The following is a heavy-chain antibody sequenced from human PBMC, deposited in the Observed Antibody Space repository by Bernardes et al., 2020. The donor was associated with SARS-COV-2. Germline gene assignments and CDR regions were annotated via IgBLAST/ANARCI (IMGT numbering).Heavy chain of an antibody. Sequence: ASVQVSCKASGYIFMNSGITWVRQAPCKGLEWMGWLSPYNGNTNYAQMFQGRVTMTTDTSASTVYMELTSLRSDDTAVYYCVRNPNPEAFDIWGQGTMVTVSS. CDR1: GYIFMNSG. CDR2: LSPYNGNT. J-gene: IGHJ3*02. CDR3: VRNPNPEAFDI. V-gene: IGHV1-18*04.